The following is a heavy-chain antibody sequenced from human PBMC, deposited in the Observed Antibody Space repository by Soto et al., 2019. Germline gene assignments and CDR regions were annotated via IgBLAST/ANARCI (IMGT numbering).Heavy chain of an antibody. CDR1: GYSFTRYW. Sequence: EVQLVQSGAEVKKPGESLKISCKGSGYSFTRYWIGWVRQMPGKGLEWMGIIYPGDSDTRYSPSFQGQVTISADKSISTAYLQWSSLKASDTAMYYCARSKFGGVIVNGWFDPWGQGTLVTVSS. J-gene: IGHJ5*02. CDR2: IYPGDSDT. CDR3: ARSKFGGVIVNGWFDP. D-gene: IGHD3-16*02. V-gene: IGHV5-51*03.